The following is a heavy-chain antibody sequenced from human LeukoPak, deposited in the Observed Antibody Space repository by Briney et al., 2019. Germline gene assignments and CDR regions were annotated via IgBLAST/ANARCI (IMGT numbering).Heavy chain of an antibody. CDR1: GYTFTSYA. CDR3: ARPTYYYGSGSLYYYYGMDV. D-gene: IGHD3-10*01. V-gene: IGHV1-3*01. CDR2: INAGNGNT. Sequence: ASVKVSCKASGYTFTSYAMHWVRQAPGQRLEWMGWINAGNGNTKYSQKFQGRVTITRDTSASTAYMELSSLRSEDTAVYYCARPTYYYGSGSLYYYYGMDVWGQGTTVTVSS. J-gene: IGHJ6*02.